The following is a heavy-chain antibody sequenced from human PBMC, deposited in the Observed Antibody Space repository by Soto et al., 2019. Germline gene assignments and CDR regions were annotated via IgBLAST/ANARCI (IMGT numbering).Heavy chain of an antibody. CDR2: ISGSGGST. V-gene: IGHV3-23*01. CDR3: AKDPWPPGWFDP. CDR1: GFTFSSYA. J-gene: IGHJ5*02. Sequence: GSLRLSCAASGFTFSSYAMSWVRQAPGKGLEWVSAISGSGGSTYYADSVKGRFTISRDNSKNTLYLQMNSLRAEDTAVYYCAKDPWPPGWFDPWGQGTLVTVSS. D-gene: IGHD5-12*01.